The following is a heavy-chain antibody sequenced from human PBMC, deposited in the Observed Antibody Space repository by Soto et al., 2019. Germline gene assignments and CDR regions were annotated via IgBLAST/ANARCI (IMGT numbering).Heavy chain of an antibody. J-gene: IGHJ3*02. CDR1: GYTFTSYA. CDR2: INAGNGNT. CDR3: ARDQSVVVVAATDDAFDI. V-gene: IGHV1-3*01. D-gene: IGHD2-15*01. Sequence: ALVKVSCKASGYTFTSYAMHWVRQAPGQRLEWMGWINAGNGNTKYSQKFQGRVTITRDTSASTAYMELSSLRSEDTAVYYCARDQSVVVVAATDDAFDIWGQGTMVTVSS.